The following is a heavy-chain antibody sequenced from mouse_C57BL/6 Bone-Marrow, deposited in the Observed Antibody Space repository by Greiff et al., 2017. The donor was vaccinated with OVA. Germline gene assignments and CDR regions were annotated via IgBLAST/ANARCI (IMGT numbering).Heavy chain of an antibody. Sequence: VKLVESGAELVKPGASVKISCKASGYAFSSYWMNWVKQRPGKGLEWIGQIYPGDGDTNYNGKFKGKATLTADKSSSTAYMQLSSLTSEDSAVYFCARWGYGSSHWYFDVWGTGTTVTVSS. V-gene: IGHV1-80*01. CDR3: ARWGYGSSHWYFDV. CDR1: GYAFSSYW. D-gene: IGHD1-1*01. CDR2: IYPGDGDT. J-gene: IGHJ1*03.